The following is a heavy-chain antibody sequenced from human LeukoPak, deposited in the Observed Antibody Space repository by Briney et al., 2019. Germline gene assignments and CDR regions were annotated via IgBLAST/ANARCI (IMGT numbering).Heavy chain of an antibody. CDR3: AKGGGAYCSSTSCSLFDY. CDR2: LIWNSGSI. CDR1: GFTFDDFA. Sequence: GGSLRLSCAASGFTFDDFAMHWGRQAPGRGVEWGSGLIWNSGSIGYADSVTGRCTISRDNAKNSLYLQMNSLRAEDMALYYWAKGGGAYCSSTSCSLFDYWGHRTLFTVSS. D-gene: IGHD2-2*01. V-gene: IGHV3-9*03. J-gene: IGHJ4*01.